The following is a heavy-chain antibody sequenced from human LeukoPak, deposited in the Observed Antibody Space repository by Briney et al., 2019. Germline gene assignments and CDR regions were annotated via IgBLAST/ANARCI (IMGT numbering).Heavy chain of an antibody. D-gene: IGHD2-8*01. Sequence: GGSLRLSCAASGFIFSNYWMSWVRQARGRGLEGGASIHQHGNEKYSVDSVRGRFTISRDNARNSLYLQMSSLRAEDTAVYYCATLNGPLFEYWGQGTLVTVSS. CDR3: ATLNGPLFEY. V-gene: IGHV3-7*01. CDR2: IHQHGNEK. J-gene: IGHJ4*02. CDR1: GFIFSNYW.